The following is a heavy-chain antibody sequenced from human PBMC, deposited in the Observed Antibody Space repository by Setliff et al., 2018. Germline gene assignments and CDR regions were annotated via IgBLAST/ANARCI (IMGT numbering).Heavy chain of an antibody. CDR2: VYYSGNT. D-gene: IGHD3-22*01. CDR1: GGSISTTDYY. Sequence: KTSETLSLTCTVSGGSISTTDYYWGWIRQPPGKGLEWIGCVYYSGNTYYSPSLKSRVTMFVDTSKNQFSLMLYSVTVADTAIYYCARYDSSGYSENYYFDYWGQGTLVTVSS. J-gene: IGHJ4*02. CDR3: ARYDSSGYSENYYFDY. V-gene: IGHV4-39*07.